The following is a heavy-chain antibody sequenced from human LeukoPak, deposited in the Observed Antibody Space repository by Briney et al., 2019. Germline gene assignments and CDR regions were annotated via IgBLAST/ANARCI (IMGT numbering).Heavy chain of an antibody. Sequence: PGGSLRLSCAASGFTFSSYAMHWVRQARGKGLEYVSANSSNGGSTYYANSVKGRFTITRDNSKNTLYLQMGSLRAEDMDVYYCARDLWLSSKPAAMYAFDIWGQGTMVTVSS. V-gene: IGHV3-64*01. J-gene: IGHJ3*02. CDR2: NSSNGGST. CDR3: ARDLWLSSKPAAMYAFDI. D-gene: IGHD2-2*01. CDR1: GFTFSSYA.